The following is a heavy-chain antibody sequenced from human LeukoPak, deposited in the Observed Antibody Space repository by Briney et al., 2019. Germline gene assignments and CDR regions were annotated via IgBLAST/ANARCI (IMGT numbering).Heavy chain of an antibody. V-gene: IGHV1-2*04. J-gene: IGHJ4*02. CDR1: GYTFTGYY. CDR2: TNPNSGGT. Sequence: ASVKVSCKASGYTFTGYYMHWVRQAPGQGLEWMGWTNPNSGGTNYAQKFQGWVTMTRDTSISTAYMELSRLRSDDTAVYYCARSPRYCSGGSCSYFDYWGQGTLVTVSS. D-gene: IGHD2-15*01. CDR3: ARSPRYCSGGSCSYFDY.